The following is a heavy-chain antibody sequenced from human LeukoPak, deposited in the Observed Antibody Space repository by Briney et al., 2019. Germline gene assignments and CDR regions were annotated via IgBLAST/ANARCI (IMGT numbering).Heavy chain of an antibody. V-gene: IGHV4-34*01. Sequence: SETLSLTCAVYGGSFSGYYWSWIRQPPGKGLEWIGEINHSGSTNYNPSPKSRVTISVDTSKNQSSLKLSSVTAADTAVYYCATGSGPPDNWFDPWGQGTLVTVSS. D-gene: IGHD3-3*01. CDR2: INHSGST. CDR3: ATGSGPPDNWFDP. CDR1: GGSFSGYY. J-gene: IGHJ5*02.